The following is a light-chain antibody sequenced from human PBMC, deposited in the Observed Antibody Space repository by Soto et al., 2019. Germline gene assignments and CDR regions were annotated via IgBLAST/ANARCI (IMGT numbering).Light chain of an antibody. CDR3: QQYGSSSWT. V-gene: IGKV3-20*01. J-gene: IGKJ1*01. CDR2: GAS. CDR1: QSVTNSY. Sequence: EIVITQSPVTLSVSTGERATLSCRASQSVTNSYLAWYQQKPGQAPRLLIFGASTRAAGIPARFSGSGSGTGFTLTISRLEPEDFAVYYCQQYGSSSWTFGQGTKVDIK.